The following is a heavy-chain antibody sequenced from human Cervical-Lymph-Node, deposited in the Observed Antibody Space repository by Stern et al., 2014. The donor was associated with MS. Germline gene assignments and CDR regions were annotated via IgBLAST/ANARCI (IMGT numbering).Heavy chain of an antibody. CDR2: INCSGGST. V-gene: IGHV1-46*01. CDR3: AREVAGHRLGMMDV. J-gene: IGHJ6*02. Sequence: VQLEESGAEVKKPGASVKVSCKASGYTFTNYYMHWVRQAPGQGLEWMGIINCSGGSTTYAQKFQGRVTMTRDKSTTTVYMELNSPRSEDTAVYYCAREVAGHRLGMMDVWGQGTTVIVSS. CDR1: GYTFTNYY. D-gene: IGHD6-19*01.